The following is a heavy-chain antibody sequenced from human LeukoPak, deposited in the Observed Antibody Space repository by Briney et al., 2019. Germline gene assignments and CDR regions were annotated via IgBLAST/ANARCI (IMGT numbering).Heavy chain of an antibody. CDR3: AREVVPAALGEFWFDP. CDR2: IYDSGST. D-gene: IGHD2-2*01. Sequence: SETLSLTCTVSGGSISSYYWSWIRQPPGKGLEWIGYIYDSGSTNHNPSLKSRVTISVDTSKNQFSLKLSSVTAADTAVYYCAREVVPAALGEFWFDPWGQGTLVTVSS. J-gene: IGHJ5*02. CDR1: GGSISSYY. V-gene: IGHV4-59*01.